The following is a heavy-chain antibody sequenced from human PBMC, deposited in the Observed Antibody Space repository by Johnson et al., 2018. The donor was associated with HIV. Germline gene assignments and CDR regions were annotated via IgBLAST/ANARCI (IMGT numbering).Heavy chain of an antibody. Sequence: QMLLVESGGGVVQPGRSLRLSCAASGFTFSSYAMHWVRPAPRKGLEWVAVMSYAGSNKYYADSVKGRFTISRDNSKNTLYLQMTSLRAEDTAVYYCARSMTTVTVAFDIWGQGTMVNVSS. J-gene: IGHJ3*02. CDR2: MSYAGSNK. V-gene: IGHV3-30-3*01. CDR1: GFTFSSYA. D-gene: IGHD4-17*01. CDR3: ARSMTTVTVAFDI.